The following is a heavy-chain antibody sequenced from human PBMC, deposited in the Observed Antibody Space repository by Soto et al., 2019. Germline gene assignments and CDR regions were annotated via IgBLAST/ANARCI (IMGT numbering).Heavy chain of an antibody. CDR3: ARGGLGYCSGGSCDGMDV. J-gene: IGHJ6*02. D-gene: IGHD2-15*01. Sequence: SETLSLTCTVSGGSISSYYWSWIRQPAGKGLEWIGRIYTSGSTNYNPSLKSRVTISVDRSKNQFSLKLSSVTAADTAVYYCARGGLGYCSGGSCDGMDVWGQGTTVTVS. CDR1: GGSISSYY. CDR2: IYTSGST. V-gene: IGHV4-4*07.